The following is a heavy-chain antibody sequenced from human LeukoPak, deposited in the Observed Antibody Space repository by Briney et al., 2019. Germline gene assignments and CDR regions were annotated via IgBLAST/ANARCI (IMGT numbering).Heavy chain of an antibody. CDR1: GLTFSDYT. V-gene: IGHV3-48*01. CDR3: ASVGHCTSSSCPYYFDY. CDR2: ISSSSSTI. D-gene: IGHD2-2*03. J-gene: IGHJ4*02. Sequence: GGSLRLSCAASGLTFSDYTMNWVRQAPGKGLEWVSYISSSSSTISYADSVKGRFTISRDNAKNSLFLQMNSLRAEHTAVYYCASVGHCTSSSCPYYFDYWGQGTLVTVSS.